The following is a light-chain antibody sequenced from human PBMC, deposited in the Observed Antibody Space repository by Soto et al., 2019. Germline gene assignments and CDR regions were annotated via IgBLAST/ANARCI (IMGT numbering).Light chain of an antibody. V-gene: IGKV1-5*03. CDR3: QQYNSFRA. CDR1: QSIDTW. CDR2: RAS. Sequence: DIQMTQSPSILSASVGDRVTITCRASQSIDTWLAWHQQKPGKAPKLLISRASNLESGVPSRFSGSGSGTEFTLTISSLQPDDFATYYCQQYNSFRAFGQGTKA. J-gene: IGKJ1*01.